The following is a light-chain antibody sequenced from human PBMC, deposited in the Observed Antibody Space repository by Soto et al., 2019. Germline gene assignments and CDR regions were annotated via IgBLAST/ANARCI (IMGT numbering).Light chain of an antibody. CDR3: HQYGTLPLS. Sequence: EIVLTQSPGTLSLSPGERATLSCRASQTISNINLAWYQQRPGQAPRLLIYGTSNRAVGIPDRFRGSGSGTDFTLTISRLEPEDFVVYYCHQYGTLPLSFGGGAKVEIK. V-gene: IGKV3-20*01. CDR2: GTS. CDR1: QTISNIN. J-gene: IGKJ4*01.